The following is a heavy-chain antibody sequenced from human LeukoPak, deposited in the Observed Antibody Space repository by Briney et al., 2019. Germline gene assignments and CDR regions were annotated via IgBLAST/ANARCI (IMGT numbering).Heavy chain of an antibody. Sequence: GESLKISCKASGYSFTTYCIVGVRQMPGKGLEWMGIIYPGDSDVRYSPSFQGQVTISVDRSISTAYLQWSSLKASDTAMYFCARAIDGYNYGYYYMDVWGKGTTITVSS. CDR1: GYSFTTYC. V-gene: IGHV5-51*01. D-gene: IGHD5-24*01. CDR2: IYPGDSDV. J-gene: IGHJ6*03. CDR3: ARAIDGYNYGYYYMDV.